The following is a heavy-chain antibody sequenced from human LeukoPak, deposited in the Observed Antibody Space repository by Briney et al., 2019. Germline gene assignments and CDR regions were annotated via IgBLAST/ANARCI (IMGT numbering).Heavy chain of an antibody. D-gene: IGHD3-10*01. CDR3: ARLWSPRSGYNYYYYMDV. CDR2: IIPIFGTA. J-gene: IGHJ6*03. Sequence: ASVKVSCKASGGTFSSYAISWVRQAPGQGLEWMGGIIPIFGTANYAQKFQGRVTITADESTSTAYMELSSLRSEDTAVYYCARLWSPRSGYNYYYYMDVWGKGTTVTVSS. V-gene: IGHV1-69*13. CDR1: GGTFSSYA.